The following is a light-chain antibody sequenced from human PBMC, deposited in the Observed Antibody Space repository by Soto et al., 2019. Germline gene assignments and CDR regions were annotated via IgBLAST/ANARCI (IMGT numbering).Light chain of an antibody. J-gene: IGKJ1*01. CDR3: QQYGSSRWT. Sequence: EIVFTQSPGTPSLSPREKATLSRRAIQSVSGSYLAWYQQRPGQAPRLLIYGASSRATGIPDRFSGSGSGTDFTLTITRLEPEDFAVYYCQQYGSSRWTFGRGTKV. CDR2: GAS. V-gene: IGKV3-20*01. CDR1: QSVSGSY.